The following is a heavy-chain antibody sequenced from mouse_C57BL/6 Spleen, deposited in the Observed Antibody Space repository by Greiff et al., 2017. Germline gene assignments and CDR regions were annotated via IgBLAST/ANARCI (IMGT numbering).Heavy chain of an antibody. Sequence: QVQLQQPGAELVRPGSSVKLSCKASGYTFTSYWMHWVKQRPIQGLEGIGNIDPSDSETHYNQKFKDKATLTVDKSSSTAYMQLSSLTSEDSAVYYCAREDYDSSWFAYWGQGTLVTVSA. J-gene: IGHJ3*01. CDR3: AREDYDSSWFAY. V-gene: IGHV1-52*01. CDR1: GYTFTSYW. CDR2: IDPSDSET. D-gene: IGHD2-4*01.